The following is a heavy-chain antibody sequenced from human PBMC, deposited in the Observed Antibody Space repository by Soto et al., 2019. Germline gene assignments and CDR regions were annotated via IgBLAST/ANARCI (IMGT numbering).Heavy chain of an antibody. Sequence: ASVKVSCKASGGTFSSYAISWVRQAPGQGLEWMGGIIPIFGTANYAQKFQGRVTITADESTSTAYMELSSLRSEDTAVYYCAILYTDNYYDSSGYDAFDIWGQGTMVTVSS. CDR3: AILYTDNYYDSSGYDAFDI. V-gene: IGHV1-69*13. D-gene: IGHD3-22*01. J-gene: IGHJ3*02. CDR1: GGTFSSYA. CDR2: IIPIFGTA.